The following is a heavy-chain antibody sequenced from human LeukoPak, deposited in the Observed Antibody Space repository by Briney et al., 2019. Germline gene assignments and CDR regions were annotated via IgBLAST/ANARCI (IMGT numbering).Heavy chain of an antibody. CDR1: GFTFSSYA. CDR3: ARDNGDFDY. J-gene: IGHJ4*02. V-gene: IGHV3-30-3*01. CDR2: ISYDGSNK. Sequence: GGSLRVSCAASGFTFSSYAMHWVRQAPGKGLEWVAVISYDGSNKYYADSVKGRFTISRDNSKNTLYLQMNSLRAEDTAVYYCARDNGDFDYWGQGTLVTVSS.